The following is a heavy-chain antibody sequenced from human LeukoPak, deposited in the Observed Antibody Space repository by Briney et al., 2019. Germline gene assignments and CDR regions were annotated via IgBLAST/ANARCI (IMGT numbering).Heavy chain of an antibody. V-gene: IGHV3-53*01. D-gene: IGHD1-26*01. CDR2: IYSGGST. J-gene: IGHJ5*02. Sequence: GGSLRLSCAASGFTVSSNYMSWVRQAPGKGLEWVSVIYSGGSTYYADSVKGRFTISRDNSKNTLYLQMNSLRAEDTAVYYCAGGLRIVGAPPRRTGNNWFDPWGQGTLVTVSS. CDR3: AGGLRIVGAPPRRTGNNWFDP. CDR1: GFTVSSNY.